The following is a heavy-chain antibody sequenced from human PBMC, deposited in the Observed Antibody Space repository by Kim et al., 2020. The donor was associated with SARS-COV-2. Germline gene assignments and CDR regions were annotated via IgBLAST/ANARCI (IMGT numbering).Heavy chain of an antibody. CDR1: GFTFSSYG. V-gene: IGHV3-30*18. Sequence: GGSLRLSCAASGFTFSSYGMHWVRQAPGKGLEWVAVISYDGSNKYYADSVKGRFTISRDNSKNTLYLQMNSLRAEDTAVYYCAKDRIQLWLRGVDYWGQGTLVTVSS. J-gene: IGHJ4*02. D-gene: IGHD5-18*01. CDR2: ISYDGSNK. CDR3: AKDRIQLWLRGVDY.